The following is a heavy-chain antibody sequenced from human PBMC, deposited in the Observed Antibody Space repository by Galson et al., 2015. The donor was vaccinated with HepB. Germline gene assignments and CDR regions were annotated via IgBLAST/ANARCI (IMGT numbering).Heavy chain of an antibody. CDR3: AKLLYSGSYYEDAQYYFDN. J-gene: IGHJ4*02. D-gene: IGHD1-26*01. CDR1: GFIFKHYA. V-gene: IGHV3-23*01. CDR2: ITFGGGTT. Sequence: SLRLSCAASGFIFKHYAVGWVRQAPGKWLEWVSIITFGGGTTYYADSVKGRFSISRDNSKKTLFLQMSSLRAEDTAVYYCAKLLYSGSYYEDAQYYFDNWGQGTLVTVSS.